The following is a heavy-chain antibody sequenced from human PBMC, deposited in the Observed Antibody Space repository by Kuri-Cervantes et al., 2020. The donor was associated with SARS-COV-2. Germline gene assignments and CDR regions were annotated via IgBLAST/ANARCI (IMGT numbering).Heavy chain of an antibody. V-gene: IGHV3-33*08. Sequence: LSLTCAASGFTFSSYAMSWVRQAPGKGLEWVAVIWYDGSNKYYADSVKGRFTISRDNSKNTLYLQMNSLRAEDTAVYYCARLEVGLRGGYGMDVWGQGTAVTVSS. D-gene: IGHD3/OR15-3a*01. CDR3: ARLEVGLRGGYGMDV. CDR2: IWYDGSNK. J-gene: IGHJ6*02. CDR1: GFTFSSYA.